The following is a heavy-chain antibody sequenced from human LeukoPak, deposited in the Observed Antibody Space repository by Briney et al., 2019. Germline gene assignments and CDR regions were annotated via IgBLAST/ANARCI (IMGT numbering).Heavy chain of an antibody. CDR1: GYTLSGYG. V-gene: IGHV1-18*01. D-gene: IGHD2-8*01. CDR3: ARDCSNGVCYPRDY. J-gene: IGHJ4*02. Sequence: GASVKVSCKASGYTLSGYGISWLRQAPGQGLELVGWITTDNGDKKYSEKSQGRITMTTDTSTSTYYMELRSLRSDDTAIYYFARDCSNGVCYPRDYWGQGTLVIVST. CDR2: ITTDNGDK.